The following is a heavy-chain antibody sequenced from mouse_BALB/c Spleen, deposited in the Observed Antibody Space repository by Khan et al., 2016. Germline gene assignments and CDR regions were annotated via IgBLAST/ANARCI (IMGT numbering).Heavy chain of an antibody. D-gene: IGHD2-14*01. CDR3: AREGVRRGCAY. CDR2: ISDGGSYT. J-gene: IGHJ3*01. V-gene: IGHV5-4*02. CDR1: GFTFSDYY. Sequence: EVELVESGGGLVKPGGSLKLSCAASGFTFSDYYMYWVRQTPEKRLEWVATISDGGSYTYYPDSVKGRFTISRDNAKNNLYLQMSSLKSEDTAMYYGAREGVRRGCAYWGQGTLVTVSA.